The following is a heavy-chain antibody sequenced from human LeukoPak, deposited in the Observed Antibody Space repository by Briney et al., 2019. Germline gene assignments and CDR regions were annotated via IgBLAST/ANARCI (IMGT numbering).Heavy chain of an antibody. Sequence: PSETLSLTCTVSGGSISSGSYYWNWVRQPAGKGLEWIGRIYTSGSTNYSPSLKSRVTISVDTSKNHFSLKLSSVTAADTAVYYCARVFDLWGQGTLVTVSS. V-gene: IGHV4-61*02. CDR3: ARVFDL. J-gene: IGHJ5*02. CDR2: IYTSGST. CDR1: GGSISSGSYY.